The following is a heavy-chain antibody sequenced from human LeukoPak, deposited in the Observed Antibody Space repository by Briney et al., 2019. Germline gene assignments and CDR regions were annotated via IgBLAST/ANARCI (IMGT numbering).Heavy chain of an antibody. CDR1: GFTFSDSG. CDR3: ARGGSGWDFDF. Sequence: PGGSRRLSCAASGFTFSDSGMHWVRQAPGKGLEWVAFIRSDGSNKYYAASVKGRFTISRDDSKNTLHLQMNSLRAEDAAIYYCARGGSGWDFDFWGQGTLVTVSS. CDR2: IRSDGSNK. D-gene: IGHD6-25*01. J-gene: IGHJ4*02. V-gene: IGHV3-30*02.